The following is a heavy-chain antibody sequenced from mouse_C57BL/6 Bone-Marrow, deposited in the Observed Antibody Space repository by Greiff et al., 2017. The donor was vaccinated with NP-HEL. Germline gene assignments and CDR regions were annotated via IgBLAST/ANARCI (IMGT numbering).Heavy chain of an antibody. Sequence: EVQLVESGGDLVKPGGSLKLSCAASGFTFRSYGMSWVRQTPDTRLEWVATISRGGSYTYYPDSVQGRFTISRDNAKNTLYLQMSSLKSEDTAMYYCASPYDYDVAWFAYWGQGTLVTVSA. CDR1: GFTFRSYG. V-gene: IGHV5-6*01. J-gene: IGHJ3*01. D-gene: IGHD2-4*01. CDR3: ASPYDYDVAWFAY. CDR2: ISRGGSYT.